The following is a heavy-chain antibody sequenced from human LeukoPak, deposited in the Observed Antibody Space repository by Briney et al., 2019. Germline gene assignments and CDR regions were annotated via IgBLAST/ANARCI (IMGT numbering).Heavy chain of an antibody. V-gene: IGHV1-18*01. Sequence: ASVKVSCKASGYTFTSYGISWVRQAPGQGLEWMGWISAYNGNTNYAQKLQGRVTMTTDTSTSTAYMELRSLRSDDTAVYYCARDGIVVVPALYGMDVWGQGTTVTVSS. CDR3: ARDGIVVVPALYGMDV. J-gene: IGHJ6*02. CDR1: GYTFTSYG. D-gene: IGHD2-2*01. CDR2: ISAYNGNT.